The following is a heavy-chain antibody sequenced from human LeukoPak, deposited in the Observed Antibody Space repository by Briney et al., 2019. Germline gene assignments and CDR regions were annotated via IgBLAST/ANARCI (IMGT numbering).Heavy chain of an antibody. J-gene: IGHJ4*02. D-gene: IGHD2-8*02. CDR2: ISSSDGGS. V-gene: IGHV3-23*01. CDR3: AKCMSESGVCLNFDH. Sequence: GGSLRLSCEASGFAFSTYAMSWVRQAPGKGLQWVSGISSSDGGSYYTGSVEGRFAISRDTSKNTVYLQMNNLRAEDTAVYYCAKCMSESGVCLNFDHWGQGTLVAVSS. CDR1: GFAFSTYA.